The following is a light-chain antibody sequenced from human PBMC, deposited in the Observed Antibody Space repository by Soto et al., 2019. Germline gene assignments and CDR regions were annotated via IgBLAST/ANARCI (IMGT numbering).Light chain of an antibody. CDR2: GAS. V-gene: IGKV3-20*01. Sequence: EIVLTQSPGTLSLSPGEGATLSCRASQSINSFLAWYQQRRGQAPRLLIHGASNRATGIPDRFSGGGSGTDFTLTISRLEPEDFAVYYCQQYGGSPRTFGQGTKVEVK. J-gene: IGKJ1*01. CDR3: QQYGGSPRT. CDR1: QSINSF.